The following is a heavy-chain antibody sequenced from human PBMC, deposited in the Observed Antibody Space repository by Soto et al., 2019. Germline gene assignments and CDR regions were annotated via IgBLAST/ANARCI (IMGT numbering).Heavy chain of an antibody. V-gene: IGHV2-5*01. Sequence: SGPTLVNPTQTLTLTCTFSGFSLSTSGVGVGWIRQPPGKALEWLALIYWNDDKRYSPSLKSRLTITKDTSKNQVVLTKTNMDPVDTATYYCAHRYYDILTGTAGTFDPWGQGTLVTVSS. J-gene: IGHJ5*02. CDR2: IYWNDDK. CDR3: AHRYYDILTGTAGTFDP. CDR1: GFSLSTSGVG. D-gene: IGHD3-9*01.